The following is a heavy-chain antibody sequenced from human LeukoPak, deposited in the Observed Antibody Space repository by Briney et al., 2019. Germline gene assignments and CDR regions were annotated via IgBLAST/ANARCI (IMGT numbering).Heavy chain of an antibody. CDR2: IYNSGST. J-gene: IGHJ4*02. V-gene: IGHV4-31*03. Sequence: PSETLSLTCTVSGGSISSDGYYWSWIRQHPGKGLEGMGYIYNSGSTYYNPSLKSRVTISADTSKNQFSLKLSSVTAADTAVYYCARGRDYYGSGSYFFDYWGQGTLVTVSS. CDR3: ARGRDYYGSGSYFFDY. CDR1: GGSISSDGYY. D-gene: IGHD3-10*01.